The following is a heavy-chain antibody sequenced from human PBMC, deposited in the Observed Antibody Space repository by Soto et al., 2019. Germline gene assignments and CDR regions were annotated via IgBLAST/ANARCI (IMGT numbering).Heavy chain of an antibody. CDR1: GGSISSYY. V-gene: IGHV4-59*08. CDR2: IYHSGST. Sequence: SETLSLTCTVSGGSISSYYWSWIRQPPGKGLEWIGYIYHSGSTNYNPSLKSRVTISVDTSKNQFSLKLSSVTAADTAVYYCARRRVGWLPLVGYYMDVWGKGTTVTVSS. CDR3: ARRRVGWLPLVGYYMDV. J-gene: IGHJ6*03. D-gene: IGHD5-12*01.